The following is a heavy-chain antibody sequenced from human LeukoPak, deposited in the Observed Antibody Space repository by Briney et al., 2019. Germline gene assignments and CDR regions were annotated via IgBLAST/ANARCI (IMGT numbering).Heavy chain of an antibody. CDR2: FSYIGVT. V-gene: IGHV4-59*08. CDR1: GGAISTYY. Sequence: SETLSLTCNVSGGAISTYYWSWIRQPPGGGLEWIGHFSYIGVTNYNPSLRSRVPLSVDTTNDHFPLKLTSVTAADTAVYYCARSCIYGVCYTDNYHGLDVWGQGTAVTVSS. D-gene: IGHD2-8*01. J-gene: IGHJ6*02. CDR3: ARSCIYGVCYTDNYHGLDV.